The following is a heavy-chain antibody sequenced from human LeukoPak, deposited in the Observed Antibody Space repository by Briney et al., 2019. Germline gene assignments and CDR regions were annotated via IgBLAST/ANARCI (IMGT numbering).Heavy chain of an antibody. D-gene: IGHD4-23*01. CDR1: GDSVSSNSAA. CDR3: ASTYGGHFQH. V-gene: IGHV6-1*01. CDR2: TYYRSKWYN. J-gene: IGHJ1*01. Sequence: QTLSLTSAISGDSVSSNSAAWNWIRQSPSRGLEWLGRTYYRSKWYNEYAISVKSRITINPDTSKNQFSLQLNSVTPENTAAYYCASTYGGHFQHWGQGTLVTVSS.